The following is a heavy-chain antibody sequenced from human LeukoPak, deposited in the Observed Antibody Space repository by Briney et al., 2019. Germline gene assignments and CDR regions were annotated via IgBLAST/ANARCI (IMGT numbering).Heavy chain of an antibody. CDR1: GVSISSGGYY. D-gene: IGHD6-19*01. CDR2: IYYSGST. V-gene: IGHV4-31*03. J-gene: IGHJ3*02. CDR3: TGYSSGWLDAFDI. Sequence: SQTLSLTCTVSGVSISSGGYYWSWIRQHPGKGLEWIGYIYYSGSTYYNPSLKSRVTISVDTSKNQFSLKLSSVTAADTAVYYLTGYSSGWLDAFDIWGQGTMVTVSS.